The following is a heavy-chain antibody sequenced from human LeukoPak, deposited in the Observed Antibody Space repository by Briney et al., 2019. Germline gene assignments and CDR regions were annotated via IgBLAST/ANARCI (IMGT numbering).Heavy chain of an antibody. CDR3: AKGSGSTVVTPTYYFDS. CDR1: GFTFDDYG. Sequence: GRSLRLSCAASGFTFDDYGMHWVRQAPGKGLEWVAGISWNSGSWGSDRIVYADSVRGRFTISRDNAKNSLFLQLNNLRAEDTALYYCAKGSGSTVVTPTYYFDSWGQGTLVTVSS. V-gene: IGHV3-9*01. D-gene: IGHD4-23*01. CDR2: ISWNSGSWGSDRI. J-gene: IGHJ4*02.